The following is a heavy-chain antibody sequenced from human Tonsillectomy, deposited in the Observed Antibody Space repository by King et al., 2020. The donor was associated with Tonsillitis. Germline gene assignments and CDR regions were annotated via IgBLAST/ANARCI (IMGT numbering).Heavy chain of an antibody. CDR1: GFTFSRHG. D-gene: IGHD3-10*01. CDR3: ASGRGMVRGLIHYYYGMDV. J-gene: IGHJ6*02. CDR2: ISYDGSKK. V-gene: IGHV3-33*05. Sequence: VQLVESGGGVVQPGRSLRLSCAASGFTFSRHGMHWVRQAPGKGLEWVAVISYDGSKKCYAESVKGRFTISRDNSKNTLYLQMNSLRAEDTAVYYCASGRGMVRGLIHYYYGMDVWGQGTTVTVSS.